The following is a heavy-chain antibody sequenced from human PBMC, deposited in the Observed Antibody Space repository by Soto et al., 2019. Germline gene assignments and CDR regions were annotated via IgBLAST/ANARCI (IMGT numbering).Heavy chain of an antibody. J-gene: IGHJ4*02. CDR1: GGSISSGGYY. Sequence: SETLSLTCTVSGGSISSGGYYWSWIRQHPGKGLEWIGYIYYSGSTYYNPSLKSRVTISVDTSKNQFSLKLSSVTAADTAVYYCSHDSSGYSYYFDYWGQGTLVT. CDR2: IYYSGST. CDR3: SHDSSGYSYYFDY. V-gene: IGHV4-31*03. D-gene: IGHD3-22*01.